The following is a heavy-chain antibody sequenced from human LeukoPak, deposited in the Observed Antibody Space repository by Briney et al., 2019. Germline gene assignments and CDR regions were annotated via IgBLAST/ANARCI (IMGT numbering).Heavy chain of an antibody. CDR1: GGTFSSYA. Sequence: SVKVSCKASGGTFSSYAISWVRQAPGQGLEWMGGIIPIFGTANYAQKFQGRVTITAEESTSTAYTQLSSLRSEDTAVYYCARSRGPTYCTNGVCYTLYYFDYWGHGTLVTVSS. CDR3: ARSRGPTYCTNGVCYTLYYFDY. CDR2: IIPIFGTA. J-gene: IGHJ4*01. D-gene: IGHD2-8*01. V-gene: IGHV1-69*13.